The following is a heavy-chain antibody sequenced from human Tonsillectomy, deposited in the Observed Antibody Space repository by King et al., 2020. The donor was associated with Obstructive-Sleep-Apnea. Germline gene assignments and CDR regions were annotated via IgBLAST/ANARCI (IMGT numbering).Heavy chain of an antibody. CDR2: ISYSGST. CDR1: GGSISSGGYS. CDR3: ARDRAI. V-gene: IGHV4-30-4*07. Sequence: QMQLQESGPGLVKPSQTLSLTCAVSGGSISSGGYSWRWIRQPPGKGLEWIGYISYSGSTYYNPSPKSRVTISIDTSKNQISLKLNSVTAADTAVYYCARDRAIWGQGTLVTVSS. J-gene: IGHJ4*02.